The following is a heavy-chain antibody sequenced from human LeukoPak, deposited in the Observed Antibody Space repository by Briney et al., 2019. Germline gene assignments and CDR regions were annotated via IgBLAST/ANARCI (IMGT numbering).Heavy chain of an antibody. D-gene: IGHD1-1*01. CDR2: IIPILGIA. CDR3: NWNDGDGS. V-gene: IGHV1-69*04. Sequence: SVKVSCKSSGGTFSSYAISWVRQAPGQGLEWMGRIIPILGIANYAQKFQGRVTITADKSTSTAYMELSSLRSGGTAVYYCNWNDGDGSWGQGTLVTVSS. J-gene: IGHJ4*02. CDR1: GGTFSSYA.